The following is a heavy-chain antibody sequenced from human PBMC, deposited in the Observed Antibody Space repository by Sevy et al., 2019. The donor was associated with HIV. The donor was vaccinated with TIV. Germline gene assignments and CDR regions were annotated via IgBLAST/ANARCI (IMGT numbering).Heavy chain of an antibody. CDR1: GFTFSSYW. CDR3: ARERDGYNYYLDY. D-gene: IGHD5-12*01. Sequence: GGSLRLSCAASGFTFSSYWMSWVRQAPGKGLEWVANIKQDGSEKYYVTSVKGRFTISRDNAKNSLYLQMNSLRAEDTAVYYCARERDGYNYYLDYWGQGTLVTVSS. CDR2: IKQDGSEK. V-gene: IGHV3-7*01. J-gene: IGHJ4*02.